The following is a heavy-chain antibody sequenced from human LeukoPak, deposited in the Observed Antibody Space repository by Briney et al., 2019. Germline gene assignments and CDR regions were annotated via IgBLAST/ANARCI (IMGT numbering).Heavy chain of an antibody. J-gene: IGHJ4*02. CDR3: ARDDDIVVVVAATPSDY. Sequence: ASVKVSCKASGYTFTSYDINWVRQATGQGLEWMGWMNPNSGHTGYAQKFQGRVTMTRNTSTSTAYMELSSLRSEDTAVYYCARDDDIVVVVAATPSDYWGQGTLVTVSS. V-gene: IGHV1-8*01. CDR2: MNPNSGHT. CDR1: GYTFTSYD. D-gene: IGHD2-15*01.